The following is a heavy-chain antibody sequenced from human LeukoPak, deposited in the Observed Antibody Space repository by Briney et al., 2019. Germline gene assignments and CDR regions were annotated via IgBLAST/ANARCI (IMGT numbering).Heavy chain of an antibody. J-gene: IGHJ4*02. Sequence: SVKVSCKASGGTFSSYAISWVRQAPGQGLEWMGGIIPIFGTANYAQKFQGRVTMTRDTSISTAYMELSRLRSEDTAVYYCAKQHSGWYRFFDYWGQGTLVTVSS. CDR1: GGTFSSYA. CDR2: IIPIFGTA. D-gene: IGHD6-19*01. CDR3: AKQHSGWYRFFDY. V-gene: IGHV1-69*05.